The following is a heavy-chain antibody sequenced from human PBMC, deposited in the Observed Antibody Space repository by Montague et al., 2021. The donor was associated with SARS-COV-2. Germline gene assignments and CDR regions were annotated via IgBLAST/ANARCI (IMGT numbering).Heavy chain of an antibody. D-gene: IGHD3-3*01. Sequence: SLRLSCAASGFTFSEHYMDWVRHVPGKGLEWVGRTRDRLHSYSTEYAASVRGRFTVSRDASENSLYLQMNSLKTEDTAVYYCVRGPSPRWLFGSGYYYPFDVWGQGTTVTVSS. CDR1: GFTFSEHY. J-gene: IGHJ6*02. CDR3: VRGPSPRWLFGSGYYYPFDV. V-gene: IGHV3-72*01. CDR2: TRDRLHSYST.